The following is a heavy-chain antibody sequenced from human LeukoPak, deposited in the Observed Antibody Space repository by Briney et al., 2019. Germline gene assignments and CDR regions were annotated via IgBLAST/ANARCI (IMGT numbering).Heavy chain of an antibody. CDR1: GYTFTGYY. CDR3: ASTFFIAAAGTSDY. Sequence: VASVKVSCKASGYTFTGYYMHWVRQAPGQGLEWMGWINPNSGGTNYVQKFQGRVTMTRDTSISTAYMELSRLRSDDTAVYYCASTFFIAAAGTSDYWGQGTLVTVSS. D-gene: IGHD6-13*01. V-gene: IGHV1-2*02. CDR2: INPNSGGT. J-gene: IGHJ4*02.